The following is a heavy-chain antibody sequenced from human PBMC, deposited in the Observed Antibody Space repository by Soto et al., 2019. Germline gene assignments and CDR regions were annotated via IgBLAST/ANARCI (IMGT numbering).Heavy chain of an antibody. CDR3: ARYRVVVVAATYYYYGMDV. CDR2: IIPIFGTA. V-gene: IGHV1-69*13. J-gene: IGHJ6*02. D-gene: IGHD2-15*01. Sequence: SVKVSCKASGGTFSSYAISWVRQAPGQGLEWMGGIIPIFGTANYAQKFQGRVTITADESTSTAYMELSSLRSEDTAVYYCARYRVVVVAATYYYYGMDVWGQGTTVTVSS. CDR1: GGTFSSYA.